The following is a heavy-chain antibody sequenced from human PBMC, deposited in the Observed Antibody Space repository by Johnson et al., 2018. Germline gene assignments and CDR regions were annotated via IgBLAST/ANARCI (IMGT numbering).Heavy chain of an antibody. V-gene: IGHV3-21*01. CDR1: GFTFSSYS. D-gene: IGHD6-13*01. Sequence: EVQLVESGGGLVKPGGSLRLSCAASGFTFSSYSMNWVRQAPGKGLEWVSSISSSSSYIYYADSVKGRFTISRDNAKNSLYLQMNSLRAEDTAAYYCARDLGSSWYVHYYYYRDVWGKGTTVTVSS. J-gene: IGHJ6*03. CDR2: ISSSSSYI. CDR3: ARDLGSSWYVHYYYYRDV.